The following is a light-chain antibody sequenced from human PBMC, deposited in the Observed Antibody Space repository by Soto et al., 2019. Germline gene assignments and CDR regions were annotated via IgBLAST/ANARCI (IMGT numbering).Light chain of an antibody. CDR3: QQYSSWLWT. Sequence: EIVLTQSPGTLSLSPGERATLSCRASQSVSNNYIAWYQQTPGQAPRLLIYGASNRATGVPARISGSVSGTEFTLTIASLQSEDFAIYYCQQYSSWLWTFGQGTKVDIK. V-gene: IGKV3-15*01. CDR1: QSVSNN. J-gene: IGKJ1*01. CDR2: GAS.